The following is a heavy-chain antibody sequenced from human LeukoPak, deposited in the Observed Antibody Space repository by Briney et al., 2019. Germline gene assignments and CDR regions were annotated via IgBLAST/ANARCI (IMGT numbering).Heavy chain of an antibody. J-gene: IGHJ6*02. CDR2: ISAYNGNT. V-gene: IGHV1-18*01. CDR1: GYTFTSYG. CDR3: ASLPPRGYDGCDHYYYGMDV. Sequence: ASVKVSCKASGYTFTSYGISWVRQAPGQGLEWMGWISAYNGNTNYGQKLQGRVTMTADTSTSPAYMELGRLRADDTAVYYCASLPPRGYDGCDHYYYGMDVWGQGATVTVSS. D-gene: IGHD5-12*01.